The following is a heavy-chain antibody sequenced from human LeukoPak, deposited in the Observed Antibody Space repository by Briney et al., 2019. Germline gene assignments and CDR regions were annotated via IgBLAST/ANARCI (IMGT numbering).Heavy chain of an antibody. Sequence: GGSLRLSCAGSGFPFSNFAMSWVRQAPGKGLEWVSTISGGGDNTYFADSVKGRFTISRDNSKNTLFPQMVSLRAEDTAVYYCAKFEGALLGNYYMDVWGKGTTVTVSS. CDR3: AKFEGALLGNYYMDV. CDR2: ISGGGDNT. V-gene: IGHV3-23*01. CDR1: GFPFSNFA. J-gene: IGHJ6*03.